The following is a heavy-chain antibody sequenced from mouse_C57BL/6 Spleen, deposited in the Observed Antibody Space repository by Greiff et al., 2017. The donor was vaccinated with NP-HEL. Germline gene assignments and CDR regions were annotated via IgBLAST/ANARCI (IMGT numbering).Heavy chain of an antibody. Sequence: EVQRVESGGGLVQPKGSLKLSCAASGFTFNTYAMHWVRQAPGKGLEWVARIRSKSSNYATYYADSVKDRFTISRDDSQSMLYLQMNNLKTEDTAMYYCVRDQASRGYFDYWGQGTTLTVSS. CDR1: GFTFNTYA. D-gene: IGHD3-2*02. CDR2: IRSKSSNYAT. J-gene: IGHJ2*01. CDR3: VRDQASRGYFDY. V-gene: IGHV10-3*01.